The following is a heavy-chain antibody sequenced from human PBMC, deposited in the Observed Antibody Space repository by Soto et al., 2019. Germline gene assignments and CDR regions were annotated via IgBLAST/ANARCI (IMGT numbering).Heavy chain of an antibody. V-gene: IGHV4-61*08. J-gene: IGHJ5*02. CDR1: GGSTRNGGYS. CDR3: ARYRDDFWSGYFRWFDP. CDR2: IYYSGST. Sequence: SETLSLTCTVSGGSTRNGGYSWGWIRQHPGKGLEWIGYIYYSGSTNYNPSLKSRVTISVDTSKNQFSLKLSSVTAADTAVYYCARYRDDFWSGYFRWFDPWGQGTLVTVSS. D-gene: IGHD3-3*01.